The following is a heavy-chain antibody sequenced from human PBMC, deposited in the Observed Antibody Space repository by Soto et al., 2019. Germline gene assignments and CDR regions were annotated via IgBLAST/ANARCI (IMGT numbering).Heavy chain of an antibody. J-gene: IGHJ4*02. CDR2: IYYSGST. D-gene: IGHD6-19*01. V-gene: IGHV4-59*01. CDR1: GGSISSYY. CDR3: ARVLPAVAGRLVFDY. Sequence: QVQLQESGPGLVKPSETLSLTCTVSGGSISSYYWSWIRQPPGKGLEWIGYIYYSGSTNYNPSLKSRVTISVDTSKNQFSLKLSSVTAADTAVYYCARVLPAVAGRLVFDYWGQGTLVTVSS.